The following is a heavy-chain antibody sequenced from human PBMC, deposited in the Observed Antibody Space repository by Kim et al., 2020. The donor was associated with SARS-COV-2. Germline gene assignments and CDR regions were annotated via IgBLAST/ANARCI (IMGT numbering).Heavy chain of an antibody. D-gene: IGHD2-2*01. CDR1: GGSMSSVGYF. CDR2: IYYSGTT. CDR3: ARDTTVRGIDQ. J-gene: IGHJ4*02. Sequence: SETLSLTCTVSGGSMSSVGYFWTWIRQHPEKGLEWIGYIYYSGTTHYNPSLKSRVTISVDTSKSQFSLKLNSVTAADTAVYYCARDTTVRGIDQWGQGTLVTVSS. V-gene: IGHV4-31*03.